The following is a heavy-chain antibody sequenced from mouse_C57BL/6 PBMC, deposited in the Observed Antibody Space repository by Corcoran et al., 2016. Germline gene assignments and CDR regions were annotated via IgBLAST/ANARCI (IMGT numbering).Heavy chain of an antibody. D-gene: IGHD2-5*01. CDR1: GYTFTDYY. CDR3: ARSEYSNYYFDY. CDR2: INPNNGGT. V-gene: IGHV1-26*01. J-gene: IGHJ2*01. Sequence: EVQLQQSGPELVKPGASVKISCKASGYTFTDYYMNWVKQSHGKSLEWIGDINPNNGGTSYNQKFKGKATLTVDKSSSTAYMELRSLTSEDSAVYYCARSEYSNYYFDYWGQGTTLTVSS.